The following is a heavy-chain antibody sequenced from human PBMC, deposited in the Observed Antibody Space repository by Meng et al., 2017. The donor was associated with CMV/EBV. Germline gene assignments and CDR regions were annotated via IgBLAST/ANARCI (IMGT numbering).Heavy chain of an antibody. CDR2: INHSGST. Sequence: GSLRLSCAVYGGSFSGYYWSWIRQPPGKGLEWIGEINHSGSTNDNPSLKSRVTISVDTSKNQFSLKLSSVTAADTAVYYCARGIAAAGEHHGPWGQGTLVTVSS. J-gene: IGHJ5*02. D-gene: IGHD6-13*01. CDR3: ARGIAAAGEHHGP. V-gene: IGHV4-34*01. CDR1: GGSFSGYY.